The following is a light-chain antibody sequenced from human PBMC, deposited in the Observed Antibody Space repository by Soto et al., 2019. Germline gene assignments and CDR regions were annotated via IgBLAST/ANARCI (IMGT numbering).Light chain of an antibody. J-gene: IGLJ2*01. CDR2: GVT. Sequence: QSVLAQPPSASGSPGQSVTISCTGSGSDIGAYNFVSWYQQHPGKAPKLMIFGVTERPSGVPDRFSGSKSGNTASLTVSGLQADDEADYYCSSFEASNNLLFGGGTKLTVL. CDR1: GSDIGAYNF. CDR3: SSFEASNNLL. V-gene: IGLV2-8*01.